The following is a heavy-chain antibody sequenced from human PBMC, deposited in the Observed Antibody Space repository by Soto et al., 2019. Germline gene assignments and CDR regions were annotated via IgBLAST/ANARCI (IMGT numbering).Heavy chain of an antibody. D-gene: IGHD3-22*01. Sequence: SVKVSCKASGGTFSSYAISWVRQAPGQGLEWMGGIIPIFGTANYAQKFQGRVTITADKSTSTAYMELSSLRSEDTAVDYCARSLDDSSGYGYDAFDIWGQGTMVTVSS. CDR3: ARSLDDSSGYGYDAFDI. CDR1: GGTFSSYA. J-gene: IGHJ3*02. CDR2: IIPIFGTA. V-gene: IGHV1-69*06.